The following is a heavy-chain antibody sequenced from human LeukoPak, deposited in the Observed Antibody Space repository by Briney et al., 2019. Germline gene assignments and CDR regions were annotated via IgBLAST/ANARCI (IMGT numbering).Heavy chain of an antibody. D-gene: IGHD6-13*01. V-gene: IGHV4-4*02. CDR1: GGSISSSNW. CDR2: IYHSGST. CDR3: AREQQLVFYGSWFDP. Sequence: PSETLSLTCAVSGGSISSSNWWSWVRQPPGKGLEWIGEIYHSGSTNYNPSLRSRVAISVDKSKNQFSLKLSSVTAADTAVYYCAREQQLVFYGSWFDPWGQGTLVTVSS. J-gene: IGHJ5*02.